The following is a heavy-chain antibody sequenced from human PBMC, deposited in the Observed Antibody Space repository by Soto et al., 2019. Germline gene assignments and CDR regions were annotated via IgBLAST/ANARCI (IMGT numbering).Heavy chain of an antibody. J-gene: IGHJ4*02. V-gene: IGHV3-23*01. CDR3: AKDNASITRLHDYFDY. CDR1: GFTFSSYA. CDR2: ISGSGGST. Sequence: GGSLRLSCAASGFTFSSYAMSWVRQAPGKGLEWVSAISGSGGSTYYADSVKGRFTISRDNSKNTLYLQMNSLRAEDTAVYYCAKDNASITRLHDYFDYWGQGTLVTVSS. D-gene: IGHD3-10*01.